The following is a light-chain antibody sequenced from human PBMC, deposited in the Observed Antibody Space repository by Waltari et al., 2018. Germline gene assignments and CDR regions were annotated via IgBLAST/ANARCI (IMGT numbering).Light chain of an antibody. CDR3: QQYYTTPWT. CDR2: CAS. J-gene: IGKJ1*01. CDR1: QSVLYSSNNKKY. Sequence: DIVMTQSPDSLAVSLGERATINCESSQSVLYSSNNKKYLAWYQQKPGQPPKLLIYCASTRDSGVPDRFSGSGSGTDFTLSISSLQAEDVAFYYCQQYYTTPWTFGQGTKVEIK. V-gene: IGKV4-1*01.